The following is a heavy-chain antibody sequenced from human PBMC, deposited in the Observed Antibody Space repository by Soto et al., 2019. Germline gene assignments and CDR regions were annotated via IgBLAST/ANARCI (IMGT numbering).Heavy chain of an antibody. CDR3: TRSIITTAGTDAFDL. CDR1: ADTFSGYY. D-gene: IGHD1-1*01. Sequence: VQSGAEVKKPGASVTVSCKASADTFSGYYVHWVRQAPGQGPEWMGMINPSRGTTDYARKFQGTVTMTRARGTSTTTVYMDMSSLRSEDTAVYYCTRSIITTAGTDAFDLWGQGTLVTVSS. V-gene: IGHV1-46*03. CDR2: INPSRGTT. J-gene: IGHJ3*01.